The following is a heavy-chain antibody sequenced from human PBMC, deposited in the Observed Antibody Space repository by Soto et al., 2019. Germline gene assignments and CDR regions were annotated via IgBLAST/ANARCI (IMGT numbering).Heavy chain of an antibody. CDR2: ISYDGSNK. V-gene: IGHV3-30*18. Sequence: GGSLRLSCEASGCTFSSYGMHWVRQAPGKGLEWVAVISYDGSNKYYADSVKGRFTISRDNSKNTLYLQMNSLRAEDTAVYYCAKDGRDAFDIWGQGTMVTVSS. CDR3: AKDGRDAFDI. J-gene: IGHJ3*02. CDR1: GCTFSSYG.